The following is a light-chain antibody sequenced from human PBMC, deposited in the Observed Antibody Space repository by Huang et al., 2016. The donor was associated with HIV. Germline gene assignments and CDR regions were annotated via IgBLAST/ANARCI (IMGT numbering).Light chain of an antibody. V-gene: IGKV3-11*01. J-gene: IGKJ5*01. CDR2: DAS. CDR3: QRRSNWPPIT. Sequence: EIVLTQSPTTLSLSPGERATLSCSASQSVNRYLAWYQQKPGQAPRLLIYDASNRAGGIPDRFSGSGSGTDFTLASSGLEPEDFAVYYCQRRSNWPPITFGQEARLEIK. CDR1: QSVNRY.